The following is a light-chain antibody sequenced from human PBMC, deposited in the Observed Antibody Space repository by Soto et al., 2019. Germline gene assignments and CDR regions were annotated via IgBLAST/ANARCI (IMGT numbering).Light chain of an antibody. CDR3: QQRSNWPLT. V-gene: IGKV3-11*01. CDR1: QSVRSY. CDR2: DAS. J-gene: IGKJ4*01. Sequence: EIVLTQPPATLSLSPGERATLSCRASQSVRSYLAWYQQKPGQAPRLLIYDASNRATGIPARFSGSGSGTDFTLTISSLEPEDFAVYYCQQRSNWPLTFGGGTKVDIK.